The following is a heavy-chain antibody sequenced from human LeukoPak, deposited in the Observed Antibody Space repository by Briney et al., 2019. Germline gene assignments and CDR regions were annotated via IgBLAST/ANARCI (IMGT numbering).Heavy chain of an antibody. Sequence: GGSLRLSCEASGFTFSNYAMNWVRQAPGKGLEWVSYISSSSSTIYYADSVKGRFTISRDNSKNTLYLQMNSLRAEDTAVYYCANRDVWGKGTTVTISS. CDR3: ANRDV. V-gene: IGHV3-48*01. J-gene: IGHJ6*04. CDR1: GFTFSNYA. CDR2: ISSSSSTI.